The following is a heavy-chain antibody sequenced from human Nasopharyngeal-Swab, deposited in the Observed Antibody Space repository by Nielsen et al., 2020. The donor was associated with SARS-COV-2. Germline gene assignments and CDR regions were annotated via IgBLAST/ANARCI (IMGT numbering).Heavy chain of an antibody. Sequence: GGSLRLSCEASGFTFTDYYMTWIRQPPGKGLEWISYISSSTTNANSADSVRGRFTISRDNTKNSVYLQMNTLRAEDTAVYYCTTTQWLDRLFDYWGQGTLVTVSS. CDR2: ISSSTTNA. CDR3: TTTQWLDRLFDY. J-gene: IGHJ4*02. D-gene: IGHD6-19*01. V-gene: IGHV3-11*03. CDR1: GFTFTDYY.